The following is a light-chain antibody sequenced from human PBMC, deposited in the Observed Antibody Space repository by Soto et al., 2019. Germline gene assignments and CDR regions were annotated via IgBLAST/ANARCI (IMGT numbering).Light chain of an antibody. J-gene: IGLJ2*01. CDR1: SSDVGGYNY. V-gene: IGLV2-14*01. CDR3: SSYTSNNTHVV. CDR2: EVS. Sequence: QSALTQPASVSGSPGQSITISCTATSSDVGGYNYVSWYQQHPGKAPKLMIYEVSSRPSGVSNRFSGSKSGNTASLTISGLQAEDEADYYCSSYTSNNTHVVFGGGTKVTVL.